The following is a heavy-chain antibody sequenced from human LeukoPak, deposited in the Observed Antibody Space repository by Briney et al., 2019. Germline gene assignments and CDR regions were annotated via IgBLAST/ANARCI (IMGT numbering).Heavy chain of an antibody. D-gene: IGHD1-1*01. Sequence: GGSLRLSCAASGFTFSSYGMHWVRQAPGKGLEWVAVIWYDGSKKYYADSVKGRFTISRDSSENTLYLQMNSLRAEDTAVYYCARDYNFYFDNWGQGTLVAVSS. CDR2: IWYDGSKK. CDR1: GFTFSSYG. V-gene: IGHV3-33*01. J-gene: IGHJ4*02. CDR3: ARDYNFYFDN.